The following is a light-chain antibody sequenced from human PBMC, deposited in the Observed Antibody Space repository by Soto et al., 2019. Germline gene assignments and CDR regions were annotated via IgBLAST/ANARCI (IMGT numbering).Light chain of an antibody. V-gene: IGKV3-11*01. CDR3: QQRSNWPPT. CDR1: QSVSTY. CDR2: DTS. J-gene: IGKJ4*01. Sequence: DIVLTQSPATLSLSPGERATLSCRASQSVSTYLAWYQQKPGQAPRLLIHDTSNRATGIPARCSGSGSGTDFILTSSSLETEDFAVYYCQQRSNWPPTFGGGTKVEIK.